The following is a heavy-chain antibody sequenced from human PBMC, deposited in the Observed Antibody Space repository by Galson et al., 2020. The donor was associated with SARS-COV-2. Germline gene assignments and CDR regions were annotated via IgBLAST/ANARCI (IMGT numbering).Heavy chain of an antibody. V-gene: IGHV3-11*06. CDR1: GFTFSDYY. D-gene: IGHD3-22*01. J-gene: IGHJ4*02. CDR2: ISSSSSYT. Sequence: KIGESLKISCAASGFTFSDYYMSWIRQAPGKGLEWVSYISSSSSYTNYADSVKGRFTISRDNAKNSLYLQMNSLRAEDTAVYYCARATRLTYYYDSRGGEGFDYWGQGTLVTVSS. CDR3: ARATRLTYYYDSRGGEGFDY.